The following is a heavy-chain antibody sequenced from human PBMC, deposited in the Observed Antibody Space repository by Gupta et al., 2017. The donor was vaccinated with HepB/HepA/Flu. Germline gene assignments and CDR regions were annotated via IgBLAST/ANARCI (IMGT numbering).Heavy chain of an antibody. D-gene: IGHD7-27*01. Sequence: NPSGGSTSYAQKFQGRVTMTRDTSTSTVYMELSSLRSEDTAVYYCARGGSELGFYWGQGTLVTVSS. CDR2: NPSGGST. J-gene: IGHJ4*02. CDR3: ARGGSELGFY. V-gene: IGHV1-46*01.